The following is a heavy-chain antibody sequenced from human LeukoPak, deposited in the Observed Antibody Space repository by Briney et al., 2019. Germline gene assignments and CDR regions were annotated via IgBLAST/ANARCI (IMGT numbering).Heavy chain of an antibody. V-gene: IGHV4-39*07. D-gene: IGHD6-13*01. CDR2: VYYSGST. CDR3: ARVTGYMTEDYFDY. Sequence: SETPSLTCTVSGGSISSSSYNWGWIRQPPGKGLEWIGSVYYSGSTYYNPSLKSRVTISVDTSKNQFSLRLSSVTAADTAVYYCARVTGYMTEDYFDYWGQGTLVTVSS. J-gene: IGHJ4*02. CDR1: GGSISSSSYN.